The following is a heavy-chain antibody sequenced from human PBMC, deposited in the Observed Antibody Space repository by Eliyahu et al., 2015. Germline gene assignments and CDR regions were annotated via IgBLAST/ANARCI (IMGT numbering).Heavy chain of an antibody. CDR2: ISYDGSNK. D-gene: IGHD3-10*01. CDR3: AKDHYYGSGSYGDY. CDR1: GFTFSSYG. J-gene: IGHJ4*02. Sequence: QVQLVESGGGVVQPGRSLRLSCAASGFTFSSYGMHWVRQAPGKGLEWVAVISYDGSNKYYADSVKGRFTISRDNSKNTLYLQMNSLRAEDTAVYYCAKDHYYGSGSYGDYWGQGTLVTVSS. V-gene: IGHV3-30*18.